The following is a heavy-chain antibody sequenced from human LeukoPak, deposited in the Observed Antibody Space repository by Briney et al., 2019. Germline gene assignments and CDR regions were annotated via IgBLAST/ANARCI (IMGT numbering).Heavy chain of an antibody. D-gene: IGHD3-16*02. V-gene: IGHV4-59*01. Sequence: RPSETLSLTCTVSGGSISSYYWSWFRQPPGKGLEWIAYIYYSGSTNYNPSLKSRVTISVDTSKNQFSLKLSSVTAADTAVYYCARALWSTSLWSHDAFDIWGQGTMVTVSS. J-gene: IGHJ3*02. CDR2: IYYSGST. CDR3: ARALWSTSLWSHDAFDI. CDR1: GGSISSYY.